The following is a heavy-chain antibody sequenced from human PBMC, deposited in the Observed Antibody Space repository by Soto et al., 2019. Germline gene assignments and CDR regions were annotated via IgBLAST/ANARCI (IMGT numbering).Heavy chain of an antibody. Sequence: QAQLVQSGAEVKKPGASVKVSCQASGYTFTAQYLHWVRQAPGEGLEWMGWINPTTGATRYAQKFQGRVTMTRDTSMRTAYLEVRSLRPEDTAVYYCAKGDSSCVSWFDPWGQGTLVTVSS. CDR2: INPTTGAT. CDR1: GYTFTAQY. CDR3: AKGDSSCVSWFDP. V-gene: IGHV1-2*02. D-gene: IGHD6-19*01. J-gene: IGHJ5*02.